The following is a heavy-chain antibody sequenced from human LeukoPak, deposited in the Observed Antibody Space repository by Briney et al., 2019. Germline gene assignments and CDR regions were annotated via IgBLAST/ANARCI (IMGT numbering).Heavy chain of an antibody. D-gene: IGHD3-3*01. V-gene: IGHV1-46*03. CDR3: ARATITPYDFWSVYYTY. CDR2: INPSGGST. Sequence: GASVKVSCKASGYTFTGYYMHWVRQAPGQGLEWMGIINPSGGSTSYAQKFQGRVTMTRDTSTSTVYMELSSLRSEDTAVYYCARATITPYDFWSVYYTYWGQGTLVTVSS. J-gene: IGHJ4*02. CDR1: GYTFTGYY.